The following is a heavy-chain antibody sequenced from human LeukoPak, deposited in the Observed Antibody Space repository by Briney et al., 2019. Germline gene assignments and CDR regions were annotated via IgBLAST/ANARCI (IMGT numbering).Heavy chain of an antibody. D-gene: IGHD3-22*01. CDR2: ISSNGGST. J-gene: IGHJ4*02. Sequence: SGGSLRLSCAASGFTFSSYAMHWVRQAPGKGLEYVSAISSNGGSTYYANSVKGRFTISRDNSKNTLYLQMGSLRAEDMAVYYCWTYYYDSSGYYQDFDYWGQGTLVTVSS. V-gene: IGHV3-64*01. CDR1: GFTFSSYA. CDR3: WTYYYDSSGYYQDFDY.